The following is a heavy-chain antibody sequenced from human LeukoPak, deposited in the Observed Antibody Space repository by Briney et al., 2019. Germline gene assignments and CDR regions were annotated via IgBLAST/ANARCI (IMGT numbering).Heavy chain of an antibody. V-gene: IGHV3-30*18. Sequence: GRSLRLSCAASGFTFSSYGMHWVRQAPGKGLEWVAVISYDGSNKYYADPVKGRFTISRDNSKNTLYLQMNSLRAEDTAVYYCAKDLRSSSGSKRLDYWGQGTLLTVSS. CDR3: AKDLRSSSGSKRLDY. CDR1: GFTFSSYG. D-gene: IGHD6-19*01. J-gene: IGHJ4*02. CDR2: ISYDGSNK.